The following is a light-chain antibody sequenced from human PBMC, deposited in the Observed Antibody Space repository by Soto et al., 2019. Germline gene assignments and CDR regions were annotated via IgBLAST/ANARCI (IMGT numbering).Light chain of an antibody. CDR3: GSYTCSSTFV. J-gene: IGLJ2*01. V-gene: IGLV2-14*01. CDR1: SSDVGGYNY. CDR2: DVS. Sequence: QSALTQPASVSGSLGQSITISCTGTSSDVGGYNYVSWYQQHPGKAPKLMIYDVSNRPSGVSNRFSGSKSGNTASLTISGLQAEDEADYYCGSYTCSSTFVFGGGTKVTVL.